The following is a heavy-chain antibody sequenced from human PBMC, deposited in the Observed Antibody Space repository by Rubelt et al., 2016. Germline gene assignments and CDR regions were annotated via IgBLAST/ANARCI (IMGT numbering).Heavy chain of an antibody. J-gene: IGHJ5*02. Sequence: QVQLVQSGAEVKKPGASVKFSCKASGYTFTSYGISWVRQAPGQGLEWMDWISAYNGNTSYAQKRQGRVTMTTDTSTSTAYMELRSLRADDTAVYYCARDKEWLATRGFQNWFDPWGQGTLVTVSS. CDR1: GYTFTSYG. CDR2: ISAYNGNT. V-gene: IGHV1-18*01. CDR3: ARDKEWLATRGFQNWFDP. D-gene: IGHD6-19*01.